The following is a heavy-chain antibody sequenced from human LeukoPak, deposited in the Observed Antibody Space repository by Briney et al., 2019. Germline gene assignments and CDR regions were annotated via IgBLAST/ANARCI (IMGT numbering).Heavy chain of an antibody. J-gene: IGHJ3*02. Sequence: PGGSLRLSCAASGFTFRDYDMHWVRQAPGRGLEWVSAIGIGDDTHYPDSVKGRFTISRENAKNSLYLQMSSLRDGDTAMYYCVRGGIRVSGIDAFDIWDQGTMVTVSS. V-gene: IGHV3-13*01. D-gene: IGHD5/OR15-5a*01. CDR1: GFTFRDYD. CDR2: IGIGDDT. CDR3: VRGGIRVSGIDAFDI.